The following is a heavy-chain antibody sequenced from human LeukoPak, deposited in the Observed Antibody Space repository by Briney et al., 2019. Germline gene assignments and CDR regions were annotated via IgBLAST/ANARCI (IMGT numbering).Heavy chain of an antibody. V-gene: IGHV4-30-4*01. CDR2: IYYSGST. CDR3: ARAIGQQLVLEWFDP. Sequence: SETLSLTCTVSGGSISSGDYYWSWIRQPPGKGLEWIGYIYYSGSTYYNPSLKSRVTISVDTSKNQFSLKLSSVTAADTAVYYCARAIGQQLVLEWFDPWGQGTLVTVSS. D-gene: IGHD6-13*01. CDR1: GGSISSGDYY. J-gene: IGHJ5*02.